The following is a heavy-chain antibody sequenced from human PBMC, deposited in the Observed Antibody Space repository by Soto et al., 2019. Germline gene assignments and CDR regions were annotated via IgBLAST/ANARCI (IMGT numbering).Heavy chain of an antibody. J-gene: IGHJ1*01. V-gene: IGHV4-59*08. CDR3: ASVIAVAGIEYFQH. CDR2: IYYSGST. CDR1: GGSISSYY. D-gene: IGHD6-19*01. Sequence: SETLSLTCTGSGGSISSYYWSWIRQPPGKGLEWIGYIYYSGSTNYNPSLKSRVTISVDTSKNQFSLKLSSVTAADTAVYYCASVIAVAGIEYFQHWGQGTLVTVSS.